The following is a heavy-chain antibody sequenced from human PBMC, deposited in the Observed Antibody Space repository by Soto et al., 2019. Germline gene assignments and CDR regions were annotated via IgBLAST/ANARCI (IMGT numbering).Heavy chain of an antibody. V-gene: IGHV4-31*03. CDR3: SRGTAYYDFWSGCPNTGYGMDV. D-gene: IGHD3-3*01. CDR2: IYYSGST. Sequence: PSETLSLTCTVSGGSISSGGYYWSWIRQHPGKGLEWIGYIYYSGSTYYNPSLKSRVTISVDTSKNQFSLKLSSVTAADTAVYYCSRGTAYYDFWSGCPNTGYGMDVGGQGTTVTVSS. CDR1: GGSISSGGYY. J-gene: IGHJ6*02.